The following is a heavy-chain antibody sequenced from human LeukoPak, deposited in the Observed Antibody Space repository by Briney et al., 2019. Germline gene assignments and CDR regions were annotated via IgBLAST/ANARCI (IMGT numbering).Heavy chain of an antibody. D-gene: IGHD3-10*01. Sequence: GGSLRLSCAASGFTFNNYSMNWVRQAPGKGLEWVSSIRSDSSYIYYADSVKGRFTISRDNAKSSLHLQMNSLRAEDTAVYYCARAGLLYFGELDFWGQGTLVTVSS. J-gene: IGHJ4*02. CDR1: GFTFNNYS. CDR2: IRSDSSYI. CDR3: ARAGLLYFGELDF. V-gene: IGHV3-21*01.